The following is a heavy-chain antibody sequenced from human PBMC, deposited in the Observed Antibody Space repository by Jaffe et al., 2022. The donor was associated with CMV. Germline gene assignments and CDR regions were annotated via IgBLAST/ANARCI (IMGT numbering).Heavy chain of an antibody. CDR1: GFTFSSYW. D-gene: IGHD3-10*01. Sequence: EVQLVESGGGLVQPGGSLRLSCAASGFTFSSYWMSWVRQAPGKGLEWVANIKQDGSEKYYVDSVKGRFTISRDNAKNSLYLQMNSLRAEDTAVYYCARARGSGSYYRYYYYYYMDVWGKGTTVTVSS. J-gene: IGHJ6*03. CDR3: ARARGSGSYYRYYYYYYMDV. CDR2: IKQDGSEK. V-gene: IGHV3-7*03.